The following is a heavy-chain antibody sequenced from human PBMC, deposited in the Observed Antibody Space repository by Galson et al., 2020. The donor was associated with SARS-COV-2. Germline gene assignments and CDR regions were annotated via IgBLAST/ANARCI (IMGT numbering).Heavy chain of an antibody. D-gene: IGHD6-19*01. V-gene: IGHV3-30-3*01. CDR1: GFTFSSYA. J-gene: IGHJ4*02. Sequence: GSLRLSCAASGFTFSSYAMHWVRQAPGKGLEWVAVISYDGSNKYYADSVKGRFTISRDNSKNTLYLQMNSLRAEDTAVYYCARNVGSGWYYLDYWGQGTLVTVSS. CDR3: ARNVGSGWYYLDY. CDR2: ISYDGSNK.